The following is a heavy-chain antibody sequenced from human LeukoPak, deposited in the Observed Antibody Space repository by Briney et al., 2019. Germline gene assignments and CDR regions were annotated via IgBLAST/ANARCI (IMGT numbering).Heavy chain of an antibody. J-gene: IGHJ6*02. CDR3: AGYFGYYYYGMDV. D-gene: IGHD3-9*01. Sequence: PSETLSLTCAVYGESSSGYYWSWVRQPPGKGLEWRGEINHSGSTNFNPSLKSRVTVSVDTSKKQFSLKLRSVTAADTAVYYCAGYFGYYYYGMDVWGQGTTVTVSS. CDR1: GESSSGYY. V-gene: IGHV4-34*01. CDR2: INHSGST.